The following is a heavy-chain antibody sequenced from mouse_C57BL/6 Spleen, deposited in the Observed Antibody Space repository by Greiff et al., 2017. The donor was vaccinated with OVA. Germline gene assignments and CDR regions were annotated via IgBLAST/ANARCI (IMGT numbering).Heavy chain of an antibody. D-gene: IGHD2-1*01. J-gene: IGHJ4*01. CDR2: INPNNGGT. CDR3: ARDGNYVGCYAMDD. V-gene: IGHV1-26*01. Sequence: EVQLQQSGPELVKPGASVKISCKASGYTFTDYYMNWVKQSHGKSLAWIGDINPNNGGTSYNQKFKGKATLTVDKSSSTAYMELRSLTSEDSAVYYCARDGNYVGCYAMDDWGQGTSVTVSS. CDR1: GYTFTDYY.